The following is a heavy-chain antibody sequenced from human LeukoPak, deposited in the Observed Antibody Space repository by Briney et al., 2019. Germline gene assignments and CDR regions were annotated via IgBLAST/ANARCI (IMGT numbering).Heavy chain of an antibody. J-gene: IGHJ4*02. V-gene: IGHV3-48*01. CDR3: AKAPVTSCRGAFCYPFDY. CDR2: ISSSSSTI. Sequence: GGSLRLSCAASGFTFSSYSMNWARQAPGKGLEWVSYISSSSSTIYYAASVRGRFTISRDTSRSTLYLQMNSLRAEDAAVYYCAKAPVTSCRGAFCYPFDYWGQGTLVTVSS. CDR1: GFTFSSYS. D-gene: IGHD2-15*01.